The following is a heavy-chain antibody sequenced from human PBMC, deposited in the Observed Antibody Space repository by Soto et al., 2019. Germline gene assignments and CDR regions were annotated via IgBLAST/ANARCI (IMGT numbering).Heavy chain of an antibody. CDR1: GYTFTTYP. CDR3: ARSTGYNSVPPAWYYFDY. D-gene: IGHD6-25*01. V-gene: IGHV1-3*05. CDR2: INAANGNT. J-gene: IGHJ4*02. Sequence: QVQLVQSGAEEKKPGASVKVSCKASGYTFTTYPMHWVRQAPGQRLEWMGWINAANGNTKYSQKFQGRVTITRDTSASTAYMELSSLRSEDTAVYFCARSTGYNSVPPAWYYFDYWGQGTLVTVSS.